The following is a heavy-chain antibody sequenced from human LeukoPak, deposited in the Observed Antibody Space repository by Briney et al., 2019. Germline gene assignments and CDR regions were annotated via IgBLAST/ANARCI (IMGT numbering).Heavy chain of an antibody. D-gene: IGHD3-22*01. Sequence: SETLSLTCTVSGGSISSSSYYWGWIRQPPGKGLEWIGSIYYSGSTYYNPSLKSRVTISVDTSKNQFSLKLRSVTAADTAVYYCARVGGITMIVVLITDAFDIWGQGTMVTVSS. J-gene: IGHJ3*02. V-gene: IGHV4-39*07. CDR1: GGSISSSSYY. CDR2: IYYSGST. CDR3: ARVGGITMIVVLITDAFDI.